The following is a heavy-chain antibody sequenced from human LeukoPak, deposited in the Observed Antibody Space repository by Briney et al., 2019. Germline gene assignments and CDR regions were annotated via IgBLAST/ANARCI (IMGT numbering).Heavy chain of an antibody. D-gene: IGHD6-13*01. CDR3: AKDSYSRGDY. CDR2: IKQDGSVK. Sequence: GGSLRLSYAASGLTFSSHWMSWVRQAPGKGLEWVANIKQDGSVKTYVDSVKGRFTISRDNAKNSLYLQMNSLRAEDTAVYYCAKDSYSRGDYWGQGTLVTVSS. J-gene: IGHJ4*02. CDR1: GLTFSSHW. V-gene: IGHV3-7*01.